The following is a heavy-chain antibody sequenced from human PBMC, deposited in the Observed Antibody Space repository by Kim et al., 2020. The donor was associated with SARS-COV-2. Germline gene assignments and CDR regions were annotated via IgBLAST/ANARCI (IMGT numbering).Heavy chain of an antibody. CDR1: GFTSTYA. V-gene: IGHV3-30-3*02. D-gene: IGHD3-22*01. J-gene: IGHJ1*01. CDR2: ISYDGSNK. Sequence: GGSLRLSCAESGFTSTYAMHWVRQAPGKGLEWVAHISYDGSNKYYAESLKGRFTISRDNSKNTLYLQMNSLRADDTAVYYCARRGDEGGYYYLRHWGQGTLVIVAS. CDR3: ARRGDEGGYYYLRH.